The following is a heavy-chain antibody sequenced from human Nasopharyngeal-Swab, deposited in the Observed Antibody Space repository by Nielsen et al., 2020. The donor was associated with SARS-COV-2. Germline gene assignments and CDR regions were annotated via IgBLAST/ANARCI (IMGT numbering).Heavy chain of an antibody. CDR1: GYTFTSYD. Sequence: ASVKVSCKASGYTFTSYDINWVRQATGQGLEWMGWMNPNSGNTGHAQKFQGRVTMTRNTSISTAYMELSSLRSEDTAVYYCARGRDTIFGVVITNFDYWGQGTLVTVSS. D-gene: IGHD3-3*01. V-gene: IGHV1-8*01. CDR3: ARGRDTIFGVVITNFDY. CDR2: MNPNSGNT. J-gene: IGHJ4*02.